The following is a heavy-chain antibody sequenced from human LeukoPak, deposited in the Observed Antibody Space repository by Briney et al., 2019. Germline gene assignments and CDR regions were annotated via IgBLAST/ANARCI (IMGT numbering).Heavy chain of an antibody. CDR3: AKDPMLRGSTYDY. J-gene: IGHJ4*02. D-gene: IGHD3-10*01. CDR1: GFTFSSHW. Sequence: PAGGSLRLSCAASGFTFSSHWMHWARQAPGKGLEWVSAISGSGTTYYADSVKGRFTISRDNSKKTLYLRMNSLRAEDTAVYYCAKDPMLRGSTYDYWGQGTVVTVSS. V-gene: IGHV3-23*01. CDR2: ISGSGTT.